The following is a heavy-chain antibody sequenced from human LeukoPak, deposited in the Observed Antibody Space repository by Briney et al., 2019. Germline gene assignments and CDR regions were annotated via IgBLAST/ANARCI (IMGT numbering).Heavy chain of an antibody. D-gene: IGHD3-16*01. CDR3: ARGRRRLDAFDI. CDR1: GGSFSGYY. J-gene: IGHJ3*02. CDR2: INHSGST. V-gene: IGHV4-34*01. Sequence: PSETLSLTCAVYGGSFSGYYWSWIRQPPGKGLEWIGEINHSGSTNYNPSLKSRVTISVETSKNQFSLKLSSVTAADTAVYYCARGRRRLDAFDIWGQGTMVTVSS.